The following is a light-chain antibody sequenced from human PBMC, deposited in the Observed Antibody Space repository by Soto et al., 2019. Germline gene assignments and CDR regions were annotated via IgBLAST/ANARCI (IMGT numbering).Light chain of an antibody. CDR3: QRGSKWPPGT. J-gene: IGKJ5*01. V-gene: IGKV3-11*01. CDR1: QSVSSY. CDR2: DAS. Sequence: EIVLTQSPATLSLSPGERATLSCRASQSVSSYSAWYQQKLGQAPRLLIYDASNRATGIPARFSGSGSGTDFTLTISSLEPEDFAVHYCQRGSKWPPGTSGQGTRLEIK.